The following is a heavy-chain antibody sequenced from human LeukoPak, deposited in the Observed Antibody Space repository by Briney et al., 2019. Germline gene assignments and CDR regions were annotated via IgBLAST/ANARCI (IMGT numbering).Heavy chain of an antibody. CDR1: GGSISSSSYY. CDR2: IYTSGST. D-gene: IGHD6-13*01. Sequence: SETLSLTCTVSGGSISSSSYYSGWIRQPPGKGLEWIGSIYTSGSTNYNPSLKSRVTISVDTSKNQFSLKLSSVTAADTAVYYCARGVAAADAFDIWGQGTMVTVSS. CDR3: ARGVAAADAFDI. J-gene: IGHJ3*02. V-gene: IGHV4-39*07.